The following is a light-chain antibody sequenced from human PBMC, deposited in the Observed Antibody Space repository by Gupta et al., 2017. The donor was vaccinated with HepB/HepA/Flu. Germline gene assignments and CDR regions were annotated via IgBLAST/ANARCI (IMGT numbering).Light chain of an antibody. CDR3: RQGKPPYT. CDR2: KVS. J-gene: IGKJ2*01. CDR1: QSLVYSDGNNY. V-gene: IGKV2-30*01. Sequence: VLTQSPLSLPVTLGQPASISCRSSQSLVYSDGNNYLNWFQQRPGQSQRRIIYKVSNRDSGDTDRFSGSGEVNDFTLKSSRGEDEDVGVYYGRQGKPPYTFGQGTKMDIK.